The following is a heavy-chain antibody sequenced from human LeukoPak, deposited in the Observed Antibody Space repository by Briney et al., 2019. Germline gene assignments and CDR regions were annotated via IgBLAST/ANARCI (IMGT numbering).Heavy chain of an antibody. V-gene: IGHV5-51*01. CDR1: GYSFTSYW. J-gene: IGHJ4*02. Sequence: GESLKISCKGSGYSFTSYWIGWVRQMPGKGLEWMGIIYPGDSDTRYSPSFQGQVTISADKSISTAYLQWSSLKASDTAMYYCARLGILSSSTSYYFDYWGQGTLVTVSS. CDR2: IYPGDSDT. CDR3: ARLGILSSSTSYYFDY. D-gene: IGHD6-13*01.